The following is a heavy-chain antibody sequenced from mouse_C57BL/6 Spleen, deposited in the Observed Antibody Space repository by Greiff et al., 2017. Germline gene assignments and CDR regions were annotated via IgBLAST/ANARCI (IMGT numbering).Heavy chain of an antibody. Sequence: VQLQQSGAELVRPGASVTLSCKASGYTFTDYEMHWVKQTPVHGLEWIGAIDPETGGTAYNQKFKGKAILTADKSSSTAYIELRSLTSEDSAVYYGTRRKITTVVATDYFDYWGQGTTLTVSS. J-gene: IGHJ2*01. CDR3: TRRKITTVVATDYFDY. D-gene: IGHD1-1*01. CDR1: GYTFTDYE. CDR2: IDPETGGT. V-gene: IGHV1-15*01.